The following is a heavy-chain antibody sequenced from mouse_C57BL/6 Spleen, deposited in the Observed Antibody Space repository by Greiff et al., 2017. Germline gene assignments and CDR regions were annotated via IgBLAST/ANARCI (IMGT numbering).Heavy chain of an antibody. CDR3: ARTGTGNYFDY. CDR1: GYAFSSYW. D-gene: IGHD4-1*01. V-gene: IGHV1-80*01. Sequence: QVQLQQSGAELVKPGASVKISCKASGYAFSSYWMNWVKQRPGKGLEWIGQIYPGDGDTNYNGKFKGKATLTADKSSSTAYMQLSSLTSEDSAVYFCARTGTGNYFDYWGQGTTLTVSS. J-gene: IGHJ2*01. CDR2: IYPGDGDT.